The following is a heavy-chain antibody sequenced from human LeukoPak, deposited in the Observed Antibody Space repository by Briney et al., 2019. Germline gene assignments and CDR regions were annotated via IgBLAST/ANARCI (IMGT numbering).Heavy chain of an antibody. J-gene: IGHJ5*02. CDR1: GGSISSSSYY. V-gene: IGHV4-39*01. D-gene: IGHD3-22*01. Sequence: PSETLSLTCTVSGGSISSSSYYWGWIRQPPGKGLEWIGSIYYSGSTYYNPSLKSRVTISVDTSKNQFSLKLSSVTAADTAVYYCATSGRLNWFDPWGQGTLVTVSS. CDR3: ATSGRLNWFDP. CDR2: IYYSGST.